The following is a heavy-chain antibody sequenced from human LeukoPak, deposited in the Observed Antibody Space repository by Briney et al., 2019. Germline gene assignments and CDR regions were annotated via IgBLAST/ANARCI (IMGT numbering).Heavy chain of an antibody. J-gene: IGHJ3*02. V-gene: IGHV4-59*01. CDR1: GGSISSYY. CDR2: IYYSGST. CDR3: ARTTMIVVASAFDI. D-gene: IGHD3-22*01. Sequence: SETLSLTCTVSGGSISSYYWSWIRQPPGKGLEWIGYIYYSGSTNYNPSLKSRVTISVDTSKDQFSLKLSSVTAADTAVYYCARTTMIVVASAFDIWGQGTMVTVSS.